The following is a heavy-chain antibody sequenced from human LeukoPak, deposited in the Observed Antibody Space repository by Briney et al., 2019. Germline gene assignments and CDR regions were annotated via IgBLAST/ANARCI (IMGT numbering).Heavy chain of an antibody. CDR2: IGGSGGST. CDR3: AKDPSGIVGAQGDY. Sequence: PGGSLRLSCAASGFTFSSYAMSWVRQAPGKGLEWVSAIGGSGGSTYYADSVKGRFTISRDNSKNTLYLQMNSLRAEDTAVYYCAKDPSGIVGAQGDYWGQGTLVTVSS. D-gene: IGHD1-26*01. CDR1: GFTFSSYA. J-gene: IGHJ4*02. V-gene: IGHV3-23*01.